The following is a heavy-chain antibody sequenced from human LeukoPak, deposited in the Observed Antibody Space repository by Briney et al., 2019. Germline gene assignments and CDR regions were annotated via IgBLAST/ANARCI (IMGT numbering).Heavy chain of an antibody. D-gene: IGHD3-22*01. J-gene: IGHJ3*02. CDR3: ARTQREYYYDSSCAIDAFDI. CDR1: GGSVSSYY. V-gene: IGHV4-4*07. Sequence: SETLSLTCTVSGGSVSSYYWSWIRQPAGKGLEWIGRIYTSGSTNYNPSLKSRVTMSVDTSKNQFSLKLSSVTAADTAVYYCARTQREYYYDSSCAIDAFDIWGQGTMVTVSS. CDR2: IYTSGST.